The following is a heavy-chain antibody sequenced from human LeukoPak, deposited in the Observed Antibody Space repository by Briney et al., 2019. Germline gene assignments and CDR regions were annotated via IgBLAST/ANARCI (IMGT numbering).Heavy chain of an antibody. J-gene: IGHJ4*02. CDR3: AKVMGPYGNQYYFDY. Sequence: PGGSLRLSCAASGFTFSSYEMNWVRQAPGKGLEWLSYISGSGGTIYYADSVKGRFTISRDNSKNTLYLQMNSLRAEDTAVYYCAKVMGPYGNQYYFDYWGQGTLVTVSS. V-gene: IGHV3-48*03. D-gene: IGHD1-14*01. CDR2: ISGSGGTI. CDR1: GFTFSSYE.